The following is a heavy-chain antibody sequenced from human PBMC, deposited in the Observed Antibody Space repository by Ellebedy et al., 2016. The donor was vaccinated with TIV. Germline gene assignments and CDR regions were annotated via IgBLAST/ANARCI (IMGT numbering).Heavy chain of an antibody. V-gene: IGHV3-23*01. CDR1: GCTFSSYA. CDR2: VRDNGGST. CDR3: AKDADEDNYGLFDT. J-gene: IGHJ4*02. D-gene: IGHD2-15*01. Sequence: GGTLRLSXAASGCTFSSYAMTWVPQAPGKGLEWVSAVRDNGGSTYYADSVKCRFTVSRDNSENTLYLQMNSLRAEDSAVYYCAKDADEDNYGLFDTWGQGTLVSVSS.